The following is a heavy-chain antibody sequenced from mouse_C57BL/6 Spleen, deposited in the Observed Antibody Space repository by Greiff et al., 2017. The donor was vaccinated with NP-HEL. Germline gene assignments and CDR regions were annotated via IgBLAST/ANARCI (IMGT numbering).Heavy chain of an antibody. J-gene: IGHJ2*01. CDR3: ARSYYDYNFDY. CDR1: GYTFTSYW. CDR2: IDPSDSET. V-gene: IGHV1-52*01. Sequence: QVQLQQPGAELVRPGSSVKLSCKASGYTFTSYWMHWVKQRPIQGLEWIGNIDPSDSETHYNQKFKDKATLTVDKSSSTAYMQLSSLTSEDSAVYYCARSYYDYNFDYWGQGTTLTVAS. D-gene: IGHD2-4*01.